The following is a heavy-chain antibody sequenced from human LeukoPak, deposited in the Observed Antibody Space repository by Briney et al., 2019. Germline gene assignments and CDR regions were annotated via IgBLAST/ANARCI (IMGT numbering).Heavy chain of an antibody. V-gene: IGHV1-18*01. CDR1: GYTFTSYG. D-gene: IGHD2-2*01. J-gene: IGHJ4*02. CDR2: ISAYNGNT. CDR3: ARGVGYCSSTSCYGLRIHYYFDY. Sequence: EASVKVSCKASGYTFTSYGISWVRQAPGQGLEWMGWISAYNGNTNYAQKLQGRVTMTTDTSTSTAYMELRSLRSDDTAVYYCARGVGYCSSTSCYGLRIHYYFDYWGQGTLVTVSS.